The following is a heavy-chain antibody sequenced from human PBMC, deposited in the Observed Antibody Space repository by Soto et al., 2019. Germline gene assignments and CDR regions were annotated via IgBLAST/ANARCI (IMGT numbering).Heavy chain of an antibody. J-gene: IGHJ6*03. D-gene: IGHD3-22*01. V-gene: IGHV4-59*08. CDR2: INYNGNT. CDR3: AGRGSIVVATRRLMDV. CDR1: GASISSHY. Sequence: QVQLQESGPGLVKPSETLSLTCTVSGASISSHYWSWIRQAPGKGLEWIANINYNGNTNYNPSLTSRVTISVATSKNQFPLTLISVTAADTAVYYCAGRGSIVVATRRLMDVWGRGTTVTVSS.